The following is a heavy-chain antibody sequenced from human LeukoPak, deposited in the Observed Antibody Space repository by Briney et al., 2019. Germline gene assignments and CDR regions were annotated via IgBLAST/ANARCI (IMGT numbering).Heavy chain of an antibody. J-gene: IGHJ3*02. CDR2: INPNSGGT. CDR3: ARIPVIAAAAFSLDDAFDI. Sequence: GASVKVSCKASGYTFTGYYMHWVRQAPGQGLEWMGWINPNSGGTNYAQKFQGRVTMTRDTSISTAYMELSRLRSDDTAVYYCARIPVIAAAAFSLDDAFDIWGQGTMVTVSS. V-gene: IGHV1-2*02. CDR1: GYTFTGYY. D-gene: IGHD6-13*01.